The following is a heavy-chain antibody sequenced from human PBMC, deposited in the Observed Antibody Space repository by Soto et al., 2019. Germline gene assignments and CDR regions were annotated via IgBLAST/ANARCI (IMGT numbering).Heavy chain of an antibody. V-gene: IGHV3-66*01. CDR2: IYSAGYT. J-gene: IGHJ4*02. CDR1: GFTVTTSY. CDR3: ARVADYAGKD. Sequence: GGSLRLSCAATGFTVTTSYMTWVRQAPGKGLEWVSVIYSAGYTYYADAVEGRFTISRDNSKNTLHLQMNSLRTEDTAVYYCARVADYAGKDWGQGTLVTVSS. D-gene: IGHD4-17*01.